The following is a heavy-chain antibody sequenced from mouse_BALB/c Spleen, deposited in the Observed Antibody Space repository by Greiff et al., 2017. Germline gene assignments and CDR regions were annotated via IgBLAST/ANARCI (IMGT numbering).Heavy chain of an antibody. J-gene: IGHJ4*01. V-gene: IGHV5-9-4*01. CDR3: ARVSEDAMDY. CDR2: ISSGGSYT. CDR1: GFTFSSYA. Sequence: EVKLVESGGGLVKPGGSLKLSCAASGFTFSSYAMSWVRQSPEKRLEWVAEISSGGSYTYYPDTVTGRFTISRDNAKNTLYLEMSSLRSEDTAMYYCARVSEDAMDYWGQGTSVTVSS.